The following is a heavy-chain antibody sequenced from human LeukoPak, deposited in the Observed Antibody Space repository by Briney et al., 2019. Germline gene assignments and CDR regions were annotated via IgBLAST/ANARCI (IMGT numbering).Heavy chain of an antibody. J-gene: IGHJ5*02. CDR2: IIPIFGTA. Sequence: GASVKVSCKASGYTFTGYYMHWVRQAPGQGLEWMGGIIPIFGTANYAQKFQGRVTITADKSTSTAYMELSSLRSEDTAVYYCAASDDIVVVPASSRFDPWGQGTLVTVSS. V-gene: IGHV1-69*06. CDR3: AASDDIVVVPASSRFDP. CDR1: GYTFTGYY. D-gene: IGHD2-2*01.